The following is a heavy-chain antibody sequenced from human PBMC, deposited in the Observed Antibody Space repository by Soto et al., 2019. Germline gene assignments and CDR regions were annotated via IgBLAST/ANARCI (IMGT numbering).Heavy chain of an antibody. CDR3: ASFPSRSGGGVNWFDP. J-gene: IGHJ5*02. CDR1: GFTFSSYA. D-gene: IGHD3-16*01. V-gene: IGHV3-30-3*01. Sequence: QVQLVESGGGVVQPGRSLRLSCAASGFTFSSYAMHWVRQAPGKGLEWVAVISYDGSNKYYADSVKGRFTISRDNSKNTPYLQMNRLRAEDTAVYYCASFPSRSGGGVNWFDPWGQGPLVTVSS. CDR2: ISYDGSNK.